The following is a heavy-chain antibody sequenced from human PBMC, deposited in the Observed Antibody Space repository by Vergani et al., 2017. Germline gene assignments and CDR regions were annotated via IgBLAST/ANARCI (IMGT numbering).Heavy chain of an antibody. D-gene: IGHD4-17*01. CDR1: GGTFSSYA. CDR3: ARSHDYGDYVPVSLVRYYYGMDV. V-gene: IGHV1-69*01. J-gene: IGHJ6*02. CDR2: IIPIFGTA. Sequence: QVQLVQSGAEVKKPGSSVKVSCKASGGTFSSYAISWVRQAPGQGLEWMGGIIPIFGTANYAQKFQGRVTITADESTSTAYMELSSLRSEDTAVYYCARSHDYGDYVPVSLVRYYYGMDVWGQGTTVTVSS.